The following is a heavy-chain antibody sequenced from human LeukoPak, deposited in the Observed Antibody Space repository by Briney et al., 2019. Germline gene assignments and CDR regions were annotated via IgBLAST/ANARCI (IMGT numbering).Heavy chain of an antibody. Sequence: PGGSLRLSCAASGFTFSSYWMGWVRQAPGKGLEWVSYISSDGGAIYYADSVKGRFTISRDNAQTSLYLQMNNLRAEDTAVYYCVRELAYWGQGALVTVSS. V-gene: IGHV3-48*01. CDR3: VRELAY. J-gene: IGHJ4*02. CDR1: GFTFSSYW. CDR2: ISSDGGAI.